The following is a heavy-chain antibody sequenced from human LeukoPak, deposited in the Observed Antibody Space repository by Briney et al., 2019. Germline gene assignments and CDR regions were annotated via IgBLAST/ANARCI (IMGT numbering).Heavy chain of an antibody. J-gene: IGHJ6*03. V-gene: IGHV3-11*04. Sequence: GGSLRLYCAASGFTFSDYYMSWIRQAPGKGLEWVSYISSSSSTIYYADSVKGRFTISRDNAKNSLYLQMNSLRAEDTAVYYCARDRLIAAAGTGYYYMDVWGKGTTVTVSS. CDR1: GFTFSDYY. CDR2: ISSSSSTI. CDR3: ARDRLIAAAGTGYYYMDV. D-gene: IGHD6-13*01.